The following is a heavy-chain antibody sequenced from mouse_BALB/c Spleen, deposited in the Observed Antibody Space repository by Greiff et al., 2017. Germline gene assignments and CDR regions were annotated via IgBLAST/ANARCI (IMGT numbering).Heavy chain of an antibody. CDR3: ARPDGSSSYAMDY. CDR1: GFTFSSYG. V-gene: IGHV5-6*01. Sequence: EVKLVESGGDLVKPGGSLKLSCAASGFTFSSYGMSWVRQTPDKRLEWVATISSGGSYTYYPDSVKGRFTISRDNAKNTLYLQMSSLKSEDTAMYYCARPDGSSSYAMDYWVKEPQSPSPQ. J-gene: IGHJ4*01. CDR2: ISSGGSYT. D-gene: IGHD1-1*01.